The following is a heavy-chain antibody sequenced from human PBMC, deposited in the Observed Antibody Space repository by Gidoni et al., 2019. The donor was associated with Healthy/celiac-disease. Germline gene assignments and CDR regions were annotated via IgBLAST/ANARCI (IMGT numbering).Heavy chain of an antibody. Sequence: QLQLQESGPGLVKPSETLSLTCTVSGCSIRSSSYYWGWIRPPPGKGLEWIGSIYYSGSTYYNPSLKSRVTISVDTSKNQFSLKLSSVTAADTAVYYCARHKWIQLWTDYFDYWGQGTLVTVSS. D-gene: IGHD5-18*01. V-gene: IGHV4-39*01. CDR1: GCSIRSSSYY. CDR3: ARHKWIQLWTDYFDY. CDR2: IYYSGST. J-gene: IGHJ4*02.